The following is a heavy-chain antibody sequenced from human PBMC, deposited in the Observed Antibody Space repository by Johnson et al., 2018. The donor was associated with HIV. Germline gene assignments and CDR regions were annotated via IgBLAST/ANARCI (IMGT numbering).Heavy chain of an antibody. V-gene: IGHV3-66*01. CDR1: GITVSSNY. CDR2: IYKGGFV. Sequence: VQLVESGGGLVQSGGSLRLSCAASGITVSSNYMTWVRQAPGKGLECVSVIYKGGFVHYADSVTGRFTISRDNSKNTLYLQMNNLRVEDTAVYYCARGPGGGEDALDIWGQGTMVTVSS. D-gene: IGHD3-16*01. CDR3: ARGPGGGEDALDI. J-gene: IGHJ3*02.